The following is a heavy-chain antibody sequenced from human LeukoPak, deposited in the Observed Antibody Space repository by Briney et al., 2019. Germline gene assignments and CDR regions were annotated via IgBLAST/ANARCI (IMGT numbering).Heavy chain of an antibody. D-gene: IGHD2-15*01. CDR3: AKNGVVVGVSDY. J-gene: IGHJ4*02. Sequence: GGSLRLSCAASGFTFSDYYMSWVRQAPGKGLEWISYIGSSRSTIYYADSVKGRFTISRDNAKNSLSLQMNSLRGEDTAVYYCAKNGVVVGVSDYWGQGTLVTVSS. CDR2: IGSSRSTI. CDR1: GFTFSDYY. V-gene: IGHV3-11*04.